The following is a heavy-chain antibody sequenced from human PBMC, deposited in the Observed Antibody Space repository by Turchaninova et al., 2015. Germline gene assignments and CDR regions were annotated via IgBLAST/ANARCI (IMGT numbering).Heavy chain of an antibody. J-gene: IGHJ4*02. CDR3: ARVFWSRYYNLYYFDF. V-gene: IGHV4-61*01. CDR2: IYYSGST. CDR1: DGSVSGGSYY. Sequence: QVQLQESGPGLVKPSETLSLTCTVSDGSVSGGSYYWRWIRQPPGKGLEWIGNIYYSGSTNYNPSLKSRVTMSVDTSKKQFSLKLTSVTAADTAVYYCARVFWSRYYNLYYFDFWGQGTLVTVSS. D-gene: IGHD3-3*01.